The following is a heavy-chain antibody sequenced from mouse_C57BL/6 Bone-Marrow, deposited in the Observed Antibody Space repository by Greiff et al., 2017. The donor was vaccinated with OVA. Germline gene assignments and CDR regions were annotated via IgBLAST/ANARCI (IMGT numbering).Heavy chain of an antibody. Sequence: VKLVESGAELARPGASVKLSCKASGYTFTSYGISWVKQRTGQGLEWIGEIYPRSGNTYYNEKFKGKATLTADKSSSTAYMELRSLTSEDSAVYFCARSLFAYWGQGTLVTVSA. CDR2: IYPRSGNT. J-gene: IGHJ3*01. V-gene: IGHV1-81*01. CDR1: GYTFTSYG. CDR3: ARSLFAY.